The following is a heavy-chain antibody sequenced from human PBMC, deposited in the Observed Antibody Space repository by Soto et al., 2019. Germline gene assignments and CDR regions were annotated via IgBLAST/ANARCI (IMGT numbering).Heavy chain of an antibody. D-gene: IGHD6-19*01. CDR1: GYTFTSYG. Sequence: ASVKVSCTASGYTFTSYGISWVRQAPGQGLEWMGWISAYNGNTNYAQKLQGRVTMTTDTSTSTAYMELRSLRSDDTAVYYCARVPPGYSSGWYLGKDNWFDPWGQGTLVTVSS. CDR3: ARVPPGYSSGWYLGKDNWFDP. J-gene: IGHJ5*02. CDR2: ISAYNGNT. V-gene: IGHV1-18*01.